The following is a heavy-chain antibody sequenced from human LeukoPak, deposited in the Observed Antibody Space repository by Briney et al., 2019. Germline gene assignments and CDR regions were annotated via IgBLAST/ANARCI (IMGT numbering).Heavy chain of an antibody. CDR3: ARDRLVVVPAAMPVYYYYGMDV. CDR2: IYYSGST. J-gene: IGHJ6*02. D-gene: IGHD2-2*01. CDR1: GGSISSGGYY. V-gene: IGHV4-31*03. Sequence: PSQTLSLTCTVSGGSISSGGYYWSWIRQYPGKGLEWIGYIYYSGSTFYNPSLKSRVTISVDTSKNQFSLKLSSVTAADTAVYYCARDRLVVVPAAMPVYYYYGMDVWGQGTTVTVSS.